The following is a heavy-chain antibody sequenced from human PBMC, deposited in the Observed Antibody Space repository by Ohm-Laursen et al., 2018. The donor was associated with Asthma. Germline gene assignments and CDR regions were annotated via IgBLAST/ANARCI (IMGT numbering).Heavy chain of an antibody. CDR1: GFTFRSYA. CDR2: ISYDGSSE. J-gene: IGHJ6*02. D-gene: IGHD2-2*01. Sequence: SLRLSCAASGFTFRSYAMHWVRQAPGKGLECVALISYDGSSESYADSVKGRFTISRDNSKNTLHLDMNSLRAEDTAVYHCAKGIVPVYYYGLDVWGQGATVTVSS. CDR3: AKGIVPVYYYGLDV. V-gene: IGHV3-30*04.